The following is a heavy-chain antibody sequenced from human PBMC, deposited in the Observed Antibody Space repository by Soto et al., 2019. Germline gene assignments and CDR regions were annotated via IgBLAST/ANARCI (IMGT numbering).Heavy chain of an antibody. CDR1: GYTFTGYY. CDR3: ARDGSSSRLALAY. V-gene: IGHV1-2*04. CDR2: IDPNSGGT. D-gene: IGHD6-13*01. J-gene: IGHJ4*02. Sequence: ASVKVSCKASGYTFTGYYMHWVRQAPGQGLEWMGWIDPNSGGTNYAQKFQGWVTMTRDTSISTAYMELSRLRSDDTAVYYCARDGSSSRLALAYWGQGTLVTVSS.